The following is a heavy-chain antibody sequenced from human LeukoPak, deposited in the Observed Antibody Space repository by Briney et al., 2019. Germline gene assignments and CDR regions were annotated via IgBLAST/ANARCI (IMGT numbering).Heavy chain of an antibody. Sequence: PGGSLRLSCAASGFTFSNFWMSWVRQAPGKGLEWVANIKQDASEKYYVGSVKGRFSISRDNAKNSLYLQMNSLRAEDTAVYYCARDSSSWYSYWGRGTLVTVSS. CDR2: IKQDASEK. CDR3: ARDSSSWYSY. V-gene: IGHV3-7*01. CDR1: GFTFSNFW. J-gene: IGHJ4*02. D-gene: IGHD6-13*01.